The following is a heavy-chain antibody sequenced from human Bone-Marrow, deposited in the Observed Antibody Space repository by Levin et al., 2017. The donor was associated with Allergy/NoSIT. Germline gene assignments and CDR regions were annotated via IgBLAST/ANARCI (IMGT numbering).Heavy chain of an antibody. V-gene: IGHV4-59*01. CDR3: TRHYGLWYHYYMDV. J-gene: IGHJ6*03. CDR2: IYENERA. CDR1: NGSIGTYY. D-gene: IGHD3-10*01. Sequence: SSETLSLTCSVSNGSIGTYYWSWIRQPPGKGLEWIGYIYENERADYNPSLKSRATISVDTSKNQFHLKLTSVTAADTAVYYCTRHYGLWYHYYMDVWGKGTTVTVS.